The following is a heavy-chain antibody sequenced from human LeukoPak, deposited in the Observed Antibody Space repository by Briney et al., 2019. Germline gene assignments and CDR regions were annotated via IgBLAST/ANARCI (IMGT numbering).Heavy chain of an antibody. Sequence: SETLSLTCTVSGGSISSYYWSWIRQPPGKGLEWIGYIYYSGSTNYNPSLKSRVTISVDTSKNQFSLNLSSVTAADTAVYYCARAATGYFRWDYWGQGTLVTVSS. D-gene: IGHD5-12*01. CDR3: ARAATGYFRWDY. J-gene: IGHJ4*02. CDR2: IYYSGST. CDR1: GGSISSYY. V-gene: IGHV4-59*12.